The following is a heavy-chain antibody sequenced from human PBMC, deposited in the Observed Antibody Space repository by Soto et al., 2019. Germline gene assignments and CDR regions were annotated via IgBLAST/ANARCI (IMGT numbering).Heavy chain of an antibody. V-gene: IGHV3-48*03. CDR3: ARDDSGYPSYFHY. CDR2: ISSGGSTI. CDR1: GFTFSSYE. J-gene: IGHJ4*02. D-gene: IGHD3-16*02. Sequence: PGGSLRLSCAASGFTFSSYEMNWVRQAPGKGLEWVSYISSGGSTIYYADSVRGRSTISRDNAKNSLYLQMNSLRAEDTAVYYCARDDSGYPSYFHYWGQGTLVTVSS.